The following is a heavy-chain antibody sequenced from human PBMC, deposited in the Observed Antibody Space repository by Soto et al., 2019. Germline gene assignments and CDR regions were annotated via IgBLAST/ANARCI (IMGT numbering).Heavy chain of an antibody. CDR3: ARGLSVWSSFDL. CDR2: INHSGST. Sequence: QVQLQQWGAGLLKPSETLSLTCAVYGGSFSGYYWSWIRKPPGKGLEWIGEINHSGSTNYNPSLKSRVTISVDTSKNQFSLKLSSVTAADTAVYYCARGLSVWSSFDLWGRGTLVTVSS. D-gene: IGHD3-10*01. CDR1: GGSFSGYY. V-gene: IGHV4-34*01. J-gene: IGHJ2*01.